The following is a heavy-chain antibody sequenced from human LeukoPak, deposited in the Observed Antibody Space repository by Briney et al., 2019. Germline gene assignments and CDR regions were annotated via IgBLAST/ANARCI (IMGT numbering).Heavy chain of an antibody. CDR3: ASLPHYGMDV. V-gene: IGHV3-21*01. CDR1: GFTFSSYS. J-gene: IGHJ6*02. CDR2: ISSSSSYI. Sequence: GGSLRLSCAASGFTFSSYSMNWVRQAPGKGLEWVSSISSSSSYICYADSVKGRFTISRDNAKNSLYLQMNSLRAEDTAVYYCASLPHYGMDVWGQGTTVTVSS.